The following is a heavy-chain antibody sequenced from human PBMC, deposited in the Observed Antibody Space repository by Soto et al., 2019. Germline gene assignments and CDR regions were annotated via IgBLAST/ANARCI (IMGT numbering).Heavy chain of an antibody. CDR2: ISYIGRT. D-gene: IGHD7-27*01. J-gene: IGHJ6*02. Sequence: PSETLSLTCIVSGDSVTSGSYYWTWLRQPPGKGLEWIGYISYIGRTKYNPSLQSRVTISVDTSKNDFSLNLSSVTAADTAVYFCAREWGLLPYYVMNVWGHGTAVTVS. V-gene: IGHV4-61*03. CDR1: GDSVTSGSYY. CDR3: AREWGLLPYYVMNV.